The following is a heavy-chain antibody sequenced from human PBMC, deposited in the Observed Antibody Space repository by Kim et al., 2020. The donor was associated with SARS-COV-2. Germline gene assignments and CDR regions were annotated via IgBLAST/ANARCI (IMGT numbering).Heavy chain of an antibody. V-gene: IGHV3-74*01. J-gene: IGHJ6*02. Sequence: GGSLRLSCAASGFTFRSYWINWVRQAPGKGLVWVSRISGDASSTNYADSVKGRFTMSRDNAVNTVYLQMNSLRGEDTAVYYCARGMFRNGLDVWGQGTTVPGSS. CDR3: ARGMFRNGLDV. D-gene: IGHD1-1*01. CDR1: GFTFRSYW. CDR2: ISGDASST.